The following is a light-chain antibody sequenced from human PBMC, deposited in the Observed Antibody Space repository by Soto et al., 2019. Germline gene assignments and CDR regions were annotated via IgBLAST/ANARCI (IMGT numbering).Light chain of an antibody. CDR3: GTWDGHLRV. CDR1: NSNIGSSY. CDR2: DNN. Sequence: QSVLTQPPSVSAAPGQKFTISCSGSNSNIGSSYVSWYQQFPGTAPKLLIYDNNKRPSGIPDRFSGSKSGTSATLGVTGLQPGDEADYHCGTWDGHLRVFGGGTKLTVL. V-gene: IGLV1-51*01. J-gene: IGLJ2*01.